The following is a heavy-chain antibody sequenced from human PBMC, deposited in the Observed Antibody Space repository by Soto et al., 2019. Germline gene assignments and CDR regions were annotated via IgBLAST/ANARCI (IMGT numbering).Heavy chain of an antibody. J-gene: IGHJ4*02. CDR3: ARADIEDYGDYGRPIDY. Sequence: QVQLVQSGAEVKKPGASVKVSCKASGYTFTSYGISWVRQAPGQGLEWMGGISAYNGNTNYAQKLQGRVTMTTDTSPSTAYMELRSLRSDDTAVYYCARADIEDYGDYGRPIDYWGQGTLVTVSS. CDR2: ISAYNGNT. V-gene: IGHV1-18*01. CDR1: GYTFTSYG. D-gene: IGHD4-17*01.